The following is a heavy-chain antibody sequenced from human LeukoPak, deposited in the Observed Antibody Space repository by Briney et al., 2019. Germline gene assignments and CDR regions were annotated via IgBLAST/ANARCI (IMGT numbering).Heavy chain of an antibody. CDR2: ISGSGGST. CDR1: GFTFSSYA. Sequence: PGGSLRLSCAASGFTFSSYAMSWVRQAPGKGLEWVSTISGSGGSTFYADSVKGRFTFSRDNSKNTLYLQMNSLRAKDTAVYYCAGGTGLPPANYFYYGMDVWGQGTTVTVSS. J-gene: IGHJ6*02. D-gene: IGHD3/OR15-3a*01. CDR3: AGGTGLPPANYFYYGMDV. V-gene: IGHV3-23*01.